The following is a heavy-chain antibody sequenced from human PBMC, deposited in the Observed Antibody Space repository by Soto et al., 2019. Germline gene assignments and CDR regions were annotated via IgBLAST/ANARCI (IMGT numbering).Heavy chain of an antibody. V-gene: IGHV4-39*01. CDR3: ARVSRGVTIFGYSWFDP. D-gene: IGHD3-3*01. J-gene: IGHJ5*02. CDR1: GGSIRRSSFY. Sequence: SGTLSPTRPVSGGSIRRSSFYWGWIRQPPGRLEWLFESIYYGGSAYYTPSLKGRVTISVDKAKDQFYLKLSSVTADDAAVYYCARVSRGVTIFGYSWFDPWGQGTVVTVSS. CDR2: IYYGGSA.